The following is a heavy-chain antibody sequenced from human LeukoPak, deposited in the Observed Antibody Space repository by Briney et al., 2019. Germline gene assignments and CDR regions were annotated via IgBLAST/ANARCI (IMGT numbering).Heavy chain of an antibody. CDR2: VFASGSA. D-gene: IGHD2-15*01. J-gene: IGHJ4*02. V-gene: IGHV4-61*02. Sequence: SQTLSLTCTLSGGSISSRSYYWSWIRQPAGKGLEWIGRVFASGSAKYNPSLNSPVTISLDTSKNQFSLKLSSVTAADMAVYYCARGAGYCSGDICYSGQIPFDYWGQGTLVTVSS. CDR1: GGSISSRSYY. CDR3: ARGAGYCSGDICYSGQIPFDY.